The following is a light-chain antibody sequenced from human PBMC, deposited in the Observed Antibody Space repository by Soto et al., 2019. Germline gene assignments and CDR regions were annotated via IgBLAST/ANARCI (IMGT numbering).Light chain of an antibody. Sequence: DLQMTQSPSSLSASVGDRVTLACRASQGISNYLNWYQQKPGKAPKLLIYAASNLQSGVPSRFSGSGSGTYFTLTISSLQPEDSATYHCQQTYTTPYTFGQGTKLEIK. CDR3: QQTYTTPYT. CDR2: AAS. CDR1: QGISNY. V-gene: IGKV1-39*01. J-gene: IGKJ2*01.